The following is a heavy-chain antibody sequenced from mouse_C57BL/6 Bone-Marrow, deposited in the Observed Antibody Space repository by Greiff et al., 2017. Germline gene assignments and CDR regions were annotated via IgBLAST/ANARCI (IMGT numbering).Heavy chain of an antibody. CDR1: GYTFTSYG. CDR2: IYPRSGNT. J-gene: IGHJ2*01. CDR3: ARSWSDY. Sequence: VQLQQSGAELARPGASVKLSCKASGYTFTSYGISWVKQSTGQGLEWIGEIYPRSGNTYYNETFKGKATLTADNSSSTAYMEIRRLTSEDTAVYFYARSWSDYWGQGTTLTVSS. V-gene: IGHV1-81*01.